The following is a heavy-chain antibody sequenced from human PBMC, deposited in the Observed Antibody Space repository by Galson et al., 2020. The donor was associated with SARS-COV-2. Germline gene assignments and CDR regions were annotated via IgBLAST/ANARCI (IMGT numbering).Heavy chain of an antibody. D-gene: IGHD6-13*01. Sequence: GSLRLSCAASGFTLSSSAMHWVRQARGKGLEWVAIISYDGTTKYNSDSVKGRFTISRDISKNTLYLQMNSLRPEDTAVYYCARETDDQTSSWYDYWGQGTLVTVSS. CDR3: ARETDDQTSSWYDY. J-gene: IGHJ4*02. CDR1: GFTLSSSA. CDR2: ISYDGTTK. V-gene: IGHV3-30*04.